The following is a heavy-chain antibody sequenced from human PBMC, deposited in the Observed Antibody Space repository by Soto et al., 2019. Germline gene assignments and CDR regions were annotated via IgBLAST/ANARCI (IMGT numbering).Heavy chain of an antibody. CDR1: GYTFTSYG. Sequence: ASVKVSWKASGYTFTSYGISWVRQAPGQGLEWMGWISAYNGNTNYAQKLQGRVTMTTDTSTSTAYMELRSLRSDDTAVYYCARDRHTAMVSINWFDPWGQGTLVTVSS. CDR2: ISAYNGNT. D-gene: IGHD5-18*01. V-gene: IGHV1-18*04. J-gene: IGHJ5*02. CDR3: ARDRHTAMVSINWFDP.